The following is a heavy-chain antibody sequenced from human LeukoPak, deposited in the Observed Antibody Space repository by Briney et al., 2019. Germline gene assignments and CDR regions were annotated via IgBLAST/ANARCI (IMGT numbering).Heavy chain of an antibody. CDR2: ISYDGSNK. CDR1: GFTFGDYA. Sequence: GGSLRLSCTASGFTFGDYAMHWVRQAPGKGLEWVAVISYDGSNKYYADSVKGRFTISRDNSKNTLYLQMNSLRAEDTAVYYCARSLWGDGYFQHWGQGTLVTVSS. V-gene: IGHV3-30*04. J-gene: IGHJ1*01. CDR3: ARSLWGDGYFQH. D-gene: IGHD3-16*01.